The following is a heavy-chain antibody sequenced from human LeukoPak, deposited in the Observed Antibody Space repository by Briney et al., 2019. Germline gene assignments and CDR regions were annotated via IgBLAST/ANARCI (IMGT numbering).Heavy chain of an antibody. D-gene: IGHD6-19*01. CDR3: ARGSNGWHGIDY. CDR2: MNSDGGTT. V-gene: IGHV3-74*01. CDR1: GFTFSDYW. Sequence: GGSLRLSCAASGFTFSDYWMHWVRQAPRKGLVWVSRMNSDGGTTTYADSVQGRFTISRDNAKNTLYLQMNSLRVEDTAVYYCARGSNGWHGIDYWGQGTLVTVSS. J-gene: IGHJ4*02.